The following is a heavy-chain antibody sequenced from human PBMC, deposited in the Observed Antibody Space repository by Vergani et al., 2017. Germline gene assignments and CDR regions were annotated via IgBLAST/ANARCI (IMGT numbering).Heavy chain of an antibody. V-gene: IGHV3-23*01. CDR3: AKDLNYYDSSGYYSDD. CDR2: IRGSHSST. Sequence: EVQLLESGGGSVQPGGSLRLSCAASGFTFSSYAMSWVRPAPGKGLEWVSGIRGSHSSTYYADSVKGRFTISRDNSKNTLFLQMNSLRAEDTAVYYCAKDLNYYDSSGYYSDDWGQGTRVTVSS. CDR1: GFTFSSYA. D-gene: IGHD3-22*01. J-gene: IGHJ4*02.